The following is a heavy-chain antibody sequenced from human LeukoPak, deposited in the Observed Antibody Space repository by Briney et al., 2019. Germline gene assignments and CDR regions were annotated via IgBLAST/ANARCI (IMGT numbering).Heavy chain of an antibody. D-gene: IGHD4-17*01. CDR2: IYSGGST. CDR1: GFTVSSNY. V-gene: IGHV3-53*01. Sequence: PGGSLRLSCAASGFTVSSNYMSWVRQAPGKGLEWVSVIYSGGSTYYADSVKGRFTISRDNSKNTLYLQMNSLRAEDTAVYYCARRLRTVTRFSDYRGQGALVTVSS. J-gene: IGHJ4*02. CDR3: ARRLRTVTRFSDY.